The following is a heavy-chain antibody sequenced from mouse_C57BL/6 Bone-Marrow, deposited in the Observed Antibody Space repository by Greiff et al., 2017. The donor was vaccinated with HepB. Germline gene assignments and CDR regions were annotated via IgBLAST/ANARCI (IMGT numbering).Heavy chain of an antibody. CDR1: GYTFTSYG. CDR3: ARRGVLYGFDY. V-gene: IGHV1-81*01. Sequence: QVQLQQSGAELARPGASVKLSCKASGYTFTSYGMSWVKQRTGQGLEWIGEIYPRSGNTYYNEKFKGKATLTADKSSSTAYMELRSLTSEDSAVYFCARRGVLYGFDYWGQGTTLTVSS. J-gene: IGHJ2*01. CDR2: IYPRSGNT. D-gene: IGHD1-1*02.